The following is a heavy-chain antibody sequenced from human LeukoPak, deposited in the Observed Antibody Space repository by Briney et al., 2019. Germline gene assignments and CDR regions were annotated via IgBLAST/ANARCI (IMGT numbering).Heavy chain of an antibody. D-gene: IGHD1-1*01. V-gene: IGHV3-30*18. CDR1: GFTFSSYA. Sequence: GGSLRLSCAASGFTFSSYAMHWVRQAPGKGLEWVAAISHDGSEKFYADSVKGRFTISRDNSKNTLYLQMNSLGPEDTAVYYCAKDLPGPYLDYWGQGTLVTVSS. CDR3: AKDLPGPYLDY. J-gene: IGHJ4*02. CDR2: ISHDGSEK.